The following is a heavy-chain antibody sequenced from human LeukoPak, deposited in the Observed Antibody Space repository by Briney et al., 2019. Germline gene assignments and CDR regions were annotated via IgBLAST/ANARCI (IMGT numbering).Heavy chain of an antibody. Sequence: PGGSLRLSCAASGFTFSSYAMHWVRQAPGKGLEWVAVISYDGSNKYYADSVKGRFTISRDNSKNTLYLQMNSLRVEETAVYYCARAPPRRDGNNHRGYHFDYWGQGSLVTVSS. CDR1: GFTFSSYA. J-gene: IGHJ4*02. CDR2: ISYDGSNK. D-gene: IGHD5-24*01. CDR3: ARAPPRRDGNNHRGYHFDY. V-gene: IGHV3-30-3*01.